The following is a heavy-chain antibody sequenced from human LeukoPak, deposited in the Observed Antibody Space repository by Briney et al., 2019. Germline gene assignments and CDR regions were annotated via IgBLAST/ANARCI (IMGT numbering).Heavy chain of an antibody. CDR1: GGSLSNY. V-gene: IGHV4-59*12. J-gene: IGHJ4*02. CDR2: IYYSGST. D-gene: IGHD1-26*01. Sequence: SETLSLTCTVSGGSLSNYWAWIRQPPGRGLEWIGVIYYSGSTNYNPSLDSRVTISVDTSKNDFSLRLSSVTAADTAVYYCARGDLVVGATLVDYWGQGTLVTVSS. CDR3: ARGDLVVGATLVDY.